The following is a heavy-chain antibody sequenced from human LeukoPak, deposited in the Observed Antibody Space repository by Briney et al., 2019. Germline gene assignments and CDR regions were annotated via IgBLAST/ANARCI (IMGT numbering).Heavy chain of an antibody. Sequence: PSETLSLTCTVSGGSISSYYWSWIRQPPGKGLEWIGYIYYSGSTNYNPSLKSRVTISVDTSKNQFSLKLSSVTAADTAVYYCARVQDPPAGPYLFDYWGQGTLVTVS. CDR3: ARVQDPPAGPYLFDY. J-gene: IGHJ4*02. CDR1: GGSISSYY. CDR2: IYYSGST. V-gene: IGHV4-59*01.